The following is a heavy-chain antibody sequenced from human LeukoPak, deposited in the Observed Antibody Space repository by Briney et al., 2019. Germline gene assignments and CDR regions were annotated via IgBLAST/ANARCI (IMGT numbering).Heavy chain of an antibody. CDR1: GASIRSHY. Sequence: SETLSLTCTVSGASIRSHYWNWIRQTAGEGLEWIGRIYNNRSPDYNPSLKSRVTISVDTSKNQLSLKMTSVTVADTALYYCVRESVFGSRYYFDYWGHGILFTVSS. V-gene: IGHV4-4*07. D-gene: IGHD3-3*01. CDR2: IYNNRSP. CDR3: VRESVFGSRYYFDY. J-gene: IGHJ4*01.